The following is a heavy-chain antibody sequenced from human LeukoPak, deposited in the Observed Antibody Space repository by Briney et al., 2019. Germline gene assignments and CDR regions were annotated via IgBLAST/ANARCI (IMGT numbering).Heavy chain of an antibody. CDR3: VRDPSGSGFAFDS. J-gene: IGHJ4*02. Sequence: GGSLRLSCAAPGFIFSNDAMHWVRQAPGKGLEWVAFIWFDGSNKHYADSVKGRFTISRDNSEDTLYLQMNSLRAEDTAVYYCVRDPSGSGFAFDSWGQGALVTVSS. CDR1: GFIFSNDA. CDR2: IWFDGSNK. D-gene: IGHD1-1*01. V-gene: IGHV3-33*01.